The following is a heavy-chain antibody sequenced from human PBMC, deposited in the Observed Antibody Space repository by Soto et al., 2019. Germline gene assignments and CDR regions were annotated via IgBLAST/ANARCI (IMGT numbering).Heavy chain of an antibody. CDR3: ARDGIGNYDFWSGQALGTYGMDV. D-gene: IGHD3-3*01. CDR2: INPSGGST. CDR1: GYTFTSYY. J-gene: IGHJ6*02. V-gene: IGHV1-46*01. Sequence: ASVKVSCKASGYTFTSYYMHWVRQAPGQGLEWMGIINPSGGSTSYAQKFQGRVTMTRDTSTSTVYMELSSPRSEDTAVYYCARDGIGNYDFWSGQALGTYGMDVWGQGTTVTVSS.